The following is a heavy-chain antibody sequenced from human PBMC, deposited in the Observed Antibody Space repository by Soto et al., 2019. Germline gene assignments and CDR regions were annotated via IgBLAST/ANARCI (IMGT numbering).Heavy chain of an antibody. CDR1: SGSISSSNW. CDR3: AREAGPILYYFDY. J-gene: IGHJ4*02. V-gene: IGHV4-4*02. CDR2: IYHSGST. D-gene: IGHD3-3*02. Sequence: SETLSLTCAVSSGSISSSNWWSWVRQPPGKGLEWIGEIYHSGSTNYNPSLKSRVTISVDKSKNQFSLKLSSVTAADTAVYYCAREAGPILYYFDYWGQGTLVTVSS.